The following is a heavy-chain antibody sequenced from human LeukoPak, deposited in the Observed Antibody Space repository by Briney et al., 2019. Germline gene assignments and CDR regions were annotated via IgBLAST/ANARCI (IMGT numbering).Heavy chain of an antibody. CDR1: GYTFTGHY. J-gene: IGHJ4*02. Sequence: ASVKVSCKASGYTFTGHYMLWVRQAPGQALEWMGWINTNSGGTNYAQKFQGRVTMTRDTSISTAYMELSRLRSDDTAVYYCAREGCSGGSCYYFDYWGQGTLVTVSS. D-gene: IGHD2-15*01. CDR2: INTNSGGT. CDR3: AREGCSGGSCYYFDY. V-gene: IGHV1-2*02.